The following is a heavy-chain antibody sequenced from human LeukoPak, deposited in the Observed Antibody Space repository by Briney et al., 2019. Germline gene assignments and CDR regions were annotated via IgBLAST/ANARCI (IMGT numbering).Heavy chain of an antibody. CDR3: ARDDSSGWYGGDY. V-gene: IGHV4-39*07. CDR1: GGSISSSSYY. D-gene: IGHD6-19*01. CDR2: IYYSGST. J-gene: IGHJ4*02. Sequence: SETLSLTCTVSGGSISSSSYYWGWIRQPPGKGLEWIGSIYYSGSTYYNPSLKSRVTISVDTSKNQFSLKLSSVTAADTAVYYCARDDSSGWYGGDYWGQGTLVTVSS.